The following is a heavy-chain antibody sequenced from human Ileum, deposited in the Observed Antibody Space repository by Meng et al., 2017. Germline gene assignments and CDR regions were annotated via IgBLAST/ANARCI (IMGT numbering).Heavy chain of an antibody. CDR2: INGGKGNT. Sequence: ASVKVSCKASGYSFISYAMQWVRQAPGQRLEWMGWINGGKGNTKYSQKFQGRVTITRDTSASTAYMDLSSLRSEDTAVYYCARGTAMAEGTFDYWGQGTLVTVSS. V-gene: IGHV1-3*01. CDR1: GYSFISYA. J-gene: IGHJ4*02. CDR3: ARGTAMAEGTFDY. D-gene: IGHD5-18*01.